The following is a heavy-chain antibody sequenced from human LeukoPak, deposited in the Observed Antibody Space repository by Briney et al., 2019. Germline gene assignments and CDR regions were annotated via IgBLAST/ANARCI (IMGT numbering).Heavy chain of an antibody. D-gene: IGHD2-21*02. CDR3: AKTQIMTAITATNFDF. J-gene: IGHJ4*02. V-gene: IGHV3-23*01. CDR2: TSGSGGAT. CDR1: GLTFSNYA. Sequence: GGSLRLSCAASGLTFSNYAMSWVRQAPGKGLEWGSATSGSGGATYYADSVKGRFTTSRDNSKNTLYLQMSSLRAEDTAVYYCAKTQIMTAITATNFDFWGQGTLVTVSS.